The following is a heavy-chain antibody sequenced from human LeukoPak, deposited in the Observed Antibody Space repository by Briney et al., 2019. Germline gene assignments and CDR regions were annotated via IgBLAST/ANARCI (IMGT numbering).Heavy chain of an antibody. CDR3: ARHYEIMTKGWFGP. Sequence: SETLSLTCAVYGGSFSGYYWSWIRQPPGKGLEWIGEINHSGSTNYNPSLKSRVTISVDTPKSQIALKLGSVTAADSAVYYCARHYEIMTKGWFGPWGQGTLVTVSS. V-gene: IGHV4-34*01. CDR2: INHSGST. J-gene: IGHJ5*02. CDR1: GGSFSGYY. D-gene: IGHD3-9*01.